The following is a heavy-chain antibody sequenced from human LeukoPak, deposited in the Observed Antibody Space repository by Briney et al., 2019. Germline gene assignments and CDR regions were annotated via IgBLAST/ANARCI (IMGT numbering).Heavy chain of an antibody. CDR1: GGTLSSYA. CDR2: IIPIFGTA. V-gene: IGHV1-69*05. D-gene: IGHD4-17*01. J-gene: IGHJ4*02. Sequence: SVKVSCKASGGTLSSYAISWVRQAPGQGLEWMGGIIPIFGTANYAQKFQGRVTITTDESTSTAYMELSSLRSEDTAVYYCARDRGLRSFFDYWGQGTLVTVSS. CDR3: ARDRGLRSFFDY.